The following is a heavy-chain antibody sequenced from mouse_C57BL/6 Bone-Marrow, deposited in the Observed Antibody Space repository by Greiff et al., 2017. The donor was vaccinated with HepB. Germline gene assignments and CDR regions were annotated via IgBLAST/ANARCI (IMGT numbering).Heavy chain of an antibody. V-gene: IGHV1-69*01. J-gene: IGHJ3*01. CDR3: ARECYAPFAY. Sequence: QVQLQQPGAELVMPGASVKLSCKASGYTFTSYWMHWVKQRPGQGLEWIGEIDPSDSYTNYNQKFKGKSTLTVDKSSSTAYMQLSSLTSEDSAVYYCARECYAPFAYWGQGTLVTVSA. D-gene: IGHD1-1*01. CDR1: GYTFTSYW. CDR2: IDPSDSYT.